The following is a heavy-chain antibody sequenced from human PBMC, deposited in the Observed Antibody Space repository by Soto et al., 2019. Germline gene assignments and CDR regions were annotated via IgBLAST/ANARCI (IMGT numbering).Heavy chain of an antibody. J-gene: IGHJ3*02. CDR2: IYWDDDK. D-gene: IGHD2-2*01. CDR3: AHSRDVRVVPAAIMTQDDAFDI. V-gene: IGHV2-5*02. Sequence: SGPTLVNPTQTLTLTCTFSGFSLSTSGVGVGWIRQPPGKALEWLALIYWDDDKRYSPSLKSRLTITKDTSKNQVVLTMTNMDPVDTATYYCAHSRDVRVVPAAIMTQDDAFDIWGQGTMVTVSS. CDR1: GFSLSTSGVG.